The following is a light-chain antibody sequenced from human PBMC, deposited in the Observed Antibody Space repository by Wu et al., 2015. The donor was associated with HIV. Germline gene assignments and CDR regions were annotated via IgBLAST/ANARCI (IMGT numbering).Light chain of an antibody. CDR1: QSVSRK. CDR2: GAS. Sequence: EIVMTQSPATLSVSPGERATLSCRASQSVSRKLAWYQQKPGQAPRLLIYGASTRATGIPARFSGSGSGTEFTLTISSMQSEDFAVYYCQQYNNLYTFGQGTKLEI. J-gene: IGKJ2*01. V-gene: IGKV3-15*01. CDR3: QQYNNLYT.